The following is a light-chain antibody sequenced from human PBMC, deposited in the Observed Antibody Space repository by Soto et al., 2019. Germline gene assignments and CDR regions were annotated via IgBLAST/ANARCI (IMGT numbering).Light chain of an antibody. V-gene: IGLV1-51*01. Sequence: QSVLTQPPSVSASPGQKVTISCSGSSSNIGNNYVSWYQQLPGTAPKLLIYDNNKRPSGIPDRFSGSKSGTSATLGITGLQTGDEADYYCGTWDSSLSAWRVFGTGTKVT. CDR1: SSNIGNNY. J-gene: IGLJ1*01. CDR3: GTWDSSLSAWRV. CDR2: DNN.